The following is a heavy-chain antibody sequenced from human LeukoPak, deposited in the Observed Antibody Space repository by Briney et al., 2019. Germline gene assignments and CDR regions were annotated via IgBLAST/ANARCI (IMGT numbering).Heavy chain of an antibody. V-gene: IGHV3-9*01. J-gene: IGHJ4*02. Sequence: GRSLRLSCAASGFTFDDYAMHWVRQAPGKGLEWVSGISWNSGSIGYADSVKGRFTISRDNAKNSLYLQMNSLRAEDTALYYCAKDISLYYDSSGYHDYWGQGTLVTVSS. CDR2: ISWNSGSI. CDR1: GFTFDDYA. CDR3: AKDISLYYDSSGYHDY. D-gene: IGHD3-22*01.